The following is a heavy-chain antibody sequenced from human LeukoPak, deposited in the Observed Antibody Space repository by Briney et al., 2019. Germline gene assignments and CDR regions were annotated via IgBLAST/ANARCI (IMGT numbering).Heavy chain of an antibody. V-gene: IGHV4-59*01. D-gene: IGHD3-16*02. J-gene: IGHJ6*03. CDR1: GGSISSYY. CDR3: ARATLNDYVWGSYRPGHYYYCYMDV. CDR2: IYYSGST. Sequence: PSETLSLTCTVSGGSISSYYWSWIRQPPGKGLEWIGYIYYSGSTNYNPSLKSRVTISVDTSKNQFSLKLSSVTAADTAVYYCARATLNDYVWGSYRPGHYYYCYMDVWGKGTTVTISS.